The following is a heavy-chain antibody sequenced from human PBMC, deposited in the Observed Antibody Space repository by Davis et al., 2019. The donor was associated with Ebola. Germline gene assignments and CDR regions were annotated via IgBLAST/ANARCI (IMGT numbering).Heavy chain of an antibody. V-gene: IGHV4-39*01. J-gene: IGHJ5*02. Sequence: MPSETLSLTCTVSGGSVSTSSYYWGWIRQPPGKGLEWIGSIFYSGKTYYNSSLQSRVTISVDTSKNQFSLKLTSVSAADTAVYYCARQLYTGSSADWFDPWGQGTLVTASS. D-gene: IGHD6-6*01. CDR3: ARQLYTGSSADWFDP. CDR1: GGSVSTSSYY. CDR2: IFYSGKT.